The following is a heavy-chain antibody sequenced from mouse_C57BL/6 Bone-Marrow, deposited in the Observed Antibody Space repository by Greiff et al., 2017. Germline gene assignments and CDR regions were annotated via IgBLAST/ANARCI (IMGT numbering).Heavy chain of an antibody. D-gene: IGHD2-2*01. Sequence: EVQLQQSGAELVRPGASVKLSCTASGFNIKDYYMHWVKQRPEQGLEWIGRIDPEDGDTEYAPKFQGKATMTADTSSNTAYLQLSSLTSEDTAVYYCTTGLGPTPLFDYWGQGTTLTVSS. J-gene: IGHJ2*01. CDR3: TTGLGPTPLFDY. V-gene: IGHV14-1*01. CDR2: IDPEDGDT. CDR1: GFNIKDYY.